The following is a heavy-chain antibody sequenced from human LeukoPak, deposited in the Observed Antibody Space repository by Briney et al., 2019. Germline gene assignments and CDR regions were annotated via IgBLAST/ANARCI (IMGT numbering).Heavy chain of an antibody. CDR3: ARGGYYDGSGYFDYKDDY. Sequence: PSETLSLTCTVSGGAINGYYWSWIRQPPGKGLEWIGYIYYSGGTNYSPSLKSRLTISLDTSKNQFSLKLSSVTAADTAVYYCARGGYYDGSGYFDYKDDYWREGTLVTVSS. CDR1: GGAINGYY. J-gene: IGHJ4*02. D-gene: IGHD3-22*01. CDR2: IYYSGGT. V-gene: IGHV4-59*01.